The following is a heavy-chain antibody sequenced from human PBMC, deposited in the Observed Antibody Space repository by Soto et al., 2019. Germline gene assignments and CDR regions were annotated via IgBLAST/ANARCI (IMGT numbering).Heavy chain of an antibody. CDR1: GGSMSSYY. CDR2: IYSSGST. J-gene: IGHJ6*03. V-gene: IGHV4-59*08. Sequence: PSETLSLTCTVSGGSMSSYYWSWIRQPPGKGQEWIGYIYSSGSTNYNPSLKSRVTISVHTSENQFSLKLSSVTAADTAVYYCARTVTNAYYYYMDVWGKGTTVTVSS. D-gene: IGHD4-4*01. CDR3: ARTVTNAYYYYMDV.